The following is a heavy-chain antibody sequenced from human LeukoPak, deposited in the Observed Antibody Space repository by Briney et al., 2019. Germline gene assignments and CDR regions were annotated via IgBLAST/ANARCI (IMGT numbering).Heavy chain of an antibody. CDR2: INPNSGGT. CDR3: ARDPFTPRYSGSYFGY. V-gene: IGHV1-2*02. J-gene: IGHJ4*02. D-gene: IGHD1-26*01. Sequence: ASVKVSCKASGYTFTGYYMHWVRQAPGQGLEWMGWINPNSGGTNYAQKFQGRVTMTRDTSISTAYMELSRLRSDDTAVYYCARDPFTPRYSGSYFGYWGQGTLVTVSS. CDR1: GYTFTGYY.